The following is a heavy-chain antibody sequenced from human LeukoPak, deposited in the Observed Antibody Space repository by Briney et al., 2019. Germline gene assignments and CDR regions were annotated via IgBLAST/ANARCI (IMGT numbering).Heavy chain of an antibody. CDR1: GFTFSDYA. D-gene: IGHD2/OR15-2a*01. J-gene: IGHJ5*02. V-gene: IGHV3-30*04. CDR2: ISYDGRDT. CDR3: ARGRSGFLHWFDP. Sequence: PGTSLRLSCGDSGFTFSDYAMHWVRQAPGKGLEWLTVISYDGRDTYSADSVEGRFTISRDNSKNTLYLQMNYLRVDDTAVYFCARGRSGFLHWFDPWGQGTLVIVSS.